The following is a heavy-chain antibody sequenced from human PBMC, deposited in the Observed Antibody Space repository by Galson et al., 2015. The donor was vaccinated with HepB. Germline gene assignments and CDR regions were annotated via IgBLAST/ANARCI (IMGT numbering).Heavy chain of an antibody. J-gene: IGHJ6*03. Sequence: SVKVSCKASGYTFTSYEVSWVRQATGQGLEWMGWMNPNSGYTAYAQKFQGRVTMTRNTSISTAYMELSSLRSEDTAVYYCARVKGATMDVWGKGTTVTVSS. CDR2: MNPNSGYT. CDR3: ARVKGATMDV. V-gene: IGHV1-8*01. D-gene: IGHD1-26*01. CDR1: GYTFTSYE.